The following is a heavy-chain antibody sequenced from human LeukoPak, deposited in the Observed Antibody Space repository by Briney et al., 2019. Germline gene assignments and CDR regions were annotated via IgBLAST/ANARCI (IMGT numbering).Heavy chain of an antibody. Sequence: PSETLSLTCTVSGYSLSSGYYWGWIRQPPGKGLEWIGSIYHSGSTYYNPSLKSRVTISVDTSKNQFSLKLSSVTAADTAVYYCARDCGVRGQYAFDIWGQGTMVTVSS. J-gene: IGHJ3*02. CDR1: GYSLSSGYY. V-gene: IGHV4-38-2*02. CDR3: ARDCGVRGQYAFDI. D-gene: IGHD3-10*01. CDR2: IYHSGST.